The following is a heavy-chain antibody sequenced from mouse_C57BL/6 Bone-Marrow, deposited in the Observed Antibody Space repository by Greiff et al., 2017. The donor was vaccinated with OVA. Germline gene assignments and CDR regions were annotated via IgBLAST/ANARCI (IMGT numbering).Heavy chain of an antibody. CDR1: GYTFTDYN. V-gene: IGHV1-18*01. Sequence: EVQLQQSGPELVKPGASVKIPCKASGYTFTDYNMDWVKQSHGKSLEWIGDINPNNGGTIYNQKFKGKATLTVDKSSSTAYMELRSLTSEDTAVYYCARSCYYLRSYAMDYWGQGTSVTVSS. D-gene: IGHD5-5*01. CDR2: INPNNGGT. J-gene: IGHJ4*01. CDR3: ARSCYYLRSYAMDY.